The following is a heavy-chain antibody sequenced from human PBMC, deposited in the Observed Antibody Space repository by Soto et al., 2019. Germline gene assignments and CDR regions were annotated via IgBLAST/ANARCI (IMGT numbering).Heavy chain of an antibody. V-gene: IGHV4-61*01. J-gene: IGHJ4*02. Sequence: SETLSLTCSVSGGSVSSDSYYWSWIRQPPGKGLEWIGYIYYSGSTNYNPSLKSRVTISVDTSKNQFSLNLSSVTAADTAVYYRARVNFLIRGVPAFVYWGQGALDTVS. CDR3: ARVNFLIRGVPAFVY. CDR1: GGSVSSDSYY. CDR2: IYYSGST. D-gene: IGHD3-10*01.